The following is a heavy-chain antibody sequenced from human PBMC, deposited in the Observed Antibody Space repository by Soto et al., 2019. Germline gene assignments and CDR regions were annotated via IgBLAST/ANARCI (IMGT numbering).Heavy chain of an antibody. CDR2: ISSSSSTI. CDR1: GFTFSSYS. D-gene: IGHD3-9*01. Sequence: PGGSLRLSSAASGFTFSSYSMNWVRQAPGKGLEWVSYISSSSSTIYYADSVKGRFTISRGNAKNSLYLQMNSLRAEDTAVYYCAREADILNWFDPWGQGTLVTVSS. CDR3: AREADILNWFDP. J-gene: IGHJ5*02. V-gene: IGHV3-48*01.